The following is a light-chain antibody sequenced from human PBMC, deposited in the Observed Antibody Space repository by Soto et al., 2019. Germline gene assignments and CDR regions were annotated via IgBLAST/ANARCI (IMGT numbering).Light chain of an antibody. V-gene: IGLV1-40*01. CDR1: SSNIGAGYE. CDR3: QSYDSSLSGYF. Sequence: QSVLTQPPSVSGAPGQRVTVSCTGSSSNIGAGYEVHWYQQLPGTAPKLLMYGNNNRPSGVPDRFSGSKSGTSASLAITGRQAGGGPDYYCQSYDSSLSGYFFGTGTKLTVL. J-gene: IGLJ1*01. CDR2: GNN.